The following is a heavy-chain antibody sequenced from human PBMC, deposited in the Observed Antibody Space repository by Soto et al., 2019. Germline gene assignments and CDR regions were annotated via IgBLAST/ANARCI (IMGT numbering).Heavy chain of an antibody. J-gene: IGHJ6*02. CDR3: ARDQSRSSWSPSTRYYYYYGMDV. Sequence: ASVKVSCKASGYTFTSYAMHWVRLAPGQRLEWMGWINAGNGNTKYSQKFQGRVTITRDTSASTAYMELSSLRSEDTAVYYCARDQSRSSWSPSTRYYYYYGMDVWGQGTTVTVSS. V-gene: IGHV1-3*01. CDR1: GYTFTSYA. CDR2: INAGNGNT. D-gene: IGHD6-13*01.